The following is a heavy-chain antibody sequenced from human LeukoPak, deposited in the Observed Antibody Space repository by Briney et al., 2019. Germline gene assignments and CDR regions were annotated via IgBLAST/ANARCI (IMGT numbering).Heavy chain of an antibody. CDR1: GYTFTGYY. Sequence: GSVRVSCKASGYTFTGYYMHWVRQAPGQGLEWMGWINPNSGGTNYAQKFQGRVTMTRDTSVSTAYMELNRLRSDDTGVYYCARDTTMITYWFDPWGQGTLVTVSS. CDR3: ARDTTMITYWFDP. D-gene: IGHD5-18*01. V-gene: IGHV1-2*02. J-gene: IGHJ5*02. CDR2: INPNSGGT.